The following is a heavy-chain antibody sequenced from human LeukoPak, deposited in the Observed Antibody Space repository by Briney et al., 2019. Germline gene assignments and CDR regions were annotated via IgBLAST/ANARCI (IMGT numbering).Heavy chain of an antibody. CDR1: GFSLSTSGVG. Sequence: KESGPTLVKPTQTLTLTCTFSGFSLSTSGVGVGWIRQPPGKTLEWLAVIYWNDEKRYSPSLKSRLTITKDTSKNQVVLTMTNMDPVDTATYYCGHGVTELGYCTTNTCLRPFDFWGQGTLVTVSS. D-gene: IGHD2-2*01. V-gene: IGHV2-5*01. J-gene: IGHJ4*02. CDR3: GHGVTELGYCTTNTCLRPFDF. CDR2: IYWNDEK.